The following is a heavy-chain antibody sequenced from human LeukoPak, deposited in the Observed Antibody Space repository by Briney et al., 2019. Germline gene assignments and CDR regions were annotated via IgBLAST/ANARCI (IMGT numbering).Heavy chain of an antibody. CDR3: ARGLPTSSSLTYYFDY. D-gene: IGHD1-14*01. Sequence: ASVKVSCKASGYTFISYGISWVRQAPGQGLEWMGWISAYNGNTNYAQKLQGRVTITTDESTSTAYMELSSLRSEDTAVYYCARGLPTSSSLTYYFDYWGQGTLVTVSS. J-gene: IGHJ4*02. CDR1: GYTFISYG. V-gene: IGHV1-18*01. CDR2: ISAYNGNT.